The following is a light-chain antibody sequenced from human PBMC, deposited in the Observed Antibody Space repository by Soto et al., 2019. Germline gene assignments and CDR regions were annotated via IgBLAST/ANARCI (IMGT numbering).Light chain of an antibody. CDR2: DAS. CDR1: QSVTNR. CDR3: QQYNNWPET. J-gene: IGKJ1*01. V-gene: IGKV3-15*01. Sequence: EIVMTQSPATLSVSPGERATLSCRASQSVTNRLAWYQQKPGQAPRLLISDASTRATGTPARFNGSGSGTEFTLTISSLQSEDFAFYHCQQYNNWPETFGQGTKVQI.